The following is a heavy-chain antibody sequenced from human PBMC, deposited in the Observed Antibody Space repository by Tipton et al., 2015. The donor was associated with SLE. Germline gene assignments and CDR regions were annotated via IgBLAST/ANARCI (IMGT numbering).Heavy chain of an antibody. J-gene: IGHJ4*02. D-gene: IGHD3-22*01. CDR2: ISSSSSYI. V-gene: IGHV3-21*01. CDR1: GFTFSSYS. CDR3: ARAPSYYDPTWGDY. Sequence: SLRLSCAASGFTFSSYSMNWVRQAPGKGLEWVSSISSSSSYIYYADSVKGRFTISRDNAKNSLYLQMNSLRAEDTAVYYCARAPSYYDPTWGDYWGQGTLVTVSS.